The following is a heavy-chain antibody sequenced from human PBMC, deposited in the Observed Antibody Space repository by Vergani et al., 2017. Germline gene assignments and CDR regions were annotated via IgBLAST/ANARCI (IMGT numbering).Heavy chain of an antibody. V-gene: IGHV3-7*03. Sequence: EVQLVESGGGLVQPGGSLRLSCAASGFIFSHYWMSWVRQAPGKGLEWVANINQDGSEKYYVDSVKGRFTISRDNAKNSLYLQMNSLRREDMALYYCAKDIGSYGGYVDYWGQGTLVTVSS. J-gene: IGHJ4*02. CDR1: GFIFSHYW. CDR2: INQDGSEK. CDR3: AKDIGSYGGYVDY. D-gene: IGHD5-12*01.